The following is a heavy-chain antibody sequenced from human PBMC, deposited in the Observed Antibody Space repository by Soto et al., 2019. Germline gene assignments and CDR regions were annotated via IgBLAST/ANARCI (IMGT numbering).Heavy chain of an antibody. Sequence: QVQLQESGPGLVKPSGTLSLTCAVSGGSISSSNWWSWVRQPPGKGLEWIGEIYHSGSTNYNPSLKVRVTRSVDKSKNQFSLKLSSVTAADTAVYYCAGGYPSDNPHTLVSYYWGQGTLVTVSS. CDR3: AGGYPSDNPHTLVSYY. CDR1: GGSISSSNW. J-gene: IGHJ4*02. D-gene: IGHD3-22*01. V-gene: IGHV4-4*02. CDR2: IYHSGST.